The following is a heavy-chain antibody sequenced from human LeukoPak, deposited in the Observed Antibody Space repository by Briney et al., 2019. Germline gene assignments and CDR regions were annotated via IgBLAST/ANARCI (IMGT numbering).Heavy chain of an antibody. CDR2: MNPNSGNT. D-gene: IGHD3-10*01. V-gene: IGHV1-8*01. J-gene: IGHJ5*02. Sequence: ASVKVSCKASGYTFTSYDINWVRQATGQGLEWMGWMNPNSGNTGYAQKFQGRVTMTRNTSISAAYMELSSLRSEDTAVYYRARGTVKVRGGSNWFDPWGQGTLVTVSS. CDR3: ARGTVKVRGGSNWFDP. CDR1: GYTFTSYD.